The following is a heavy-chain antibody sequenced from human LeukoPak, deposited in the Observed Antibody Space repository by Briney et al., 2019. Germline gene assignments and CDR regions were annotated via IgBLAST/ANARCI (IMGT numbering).Heavy chain of an antibody. Sequence: PSETLSLTCTVSGGSISSSSYYWGWIRQPPGKGLEWIGSIYYSGSTYYNPSLKSRFPISVDTSKNQFSLTLSSVTAADTAVYYCARQGGIVGATVSNWFDPWGQGTLVTVSS. D-gene: IGHD1-26*01. V-gene: IGHV4-39*01. CDR3: ARQGGIVGATVSNWFDP. CDR1: GGSISSSSYY. J-gene: IGHJ5*02. CDR2: IYYSGST.